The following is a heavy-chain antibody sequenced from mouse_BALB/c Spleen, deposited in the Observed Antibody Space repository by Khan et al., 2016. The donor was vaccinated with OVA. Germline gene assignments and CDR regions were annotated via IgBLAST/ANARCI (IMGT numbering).Heavy chain of an antibody. CDR3: ARSYDCYAMDY. CDR1: GYSFTGYF. J-gene: IGHJ4*01. Sequence: VQLKESGPELVKPGASVKISCKASGYSFTGYFMNWVMQSHGKSLEWIGRINPYNGDTFYNQKFKGKATLTVDKSSSTAHMELRSLASEDTAVYYCARSYDCYAMDYWGQGTSVTVSS. D-gene: IGHD1-1*02. V-gene: IGHV1-20*02. CDR2: INPYNGDT.